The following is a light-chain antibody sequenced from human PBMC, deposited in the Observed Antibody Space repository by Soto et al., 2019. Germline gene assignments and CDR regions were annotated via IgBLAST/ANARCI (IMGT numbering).Light chain of an antibody. CDR3: QQYFGSSWT. J-gene: IGKJ1*01. CDR2: ATS. Sequence: EIVLTQSPGTLSSSPGERATLSCRASQSIDNRYLAWYQHQPGQAPRLLIYATSSRATGIPDRFGGSGSATDFTLTISRLEPEDCAVYYCQQYFGSSWTFCQGTKVDIK. CDR1: QSIDNRY. V-gene: IGKV3-20*01.